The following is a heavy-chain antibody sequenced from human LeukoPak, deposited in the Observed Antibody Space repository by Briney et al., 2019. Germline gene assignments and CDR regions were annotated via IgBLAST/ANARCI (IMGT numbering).Heavy chain of an antibody. CDR1: GVSFSGYY. V-gene: IGHV4-34*01. J-gene: IGHJ4*02. D-gene: IGHD1-26*01. Sequence: SETLSLTCNVSGVSFSGYYWHWIRQPPKKGLEWIGEVSHSGSSHYNPSLRSRVIISLDTSTEQVSLRLTAVTAADAAMYYCASDRPHSASYSHYWGQGTLVTVSS. CDR3: ASDRPHSASYSHY. CDR2: VSHSGSS.